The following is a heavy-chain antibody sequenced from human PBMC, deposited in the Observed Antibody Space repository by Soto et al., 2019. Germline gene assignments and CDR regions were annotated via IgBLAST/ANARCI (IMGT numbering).Heavy chain of an antibody. Sequence: EVQLVESGGGLVQPGGSLRLSCSASGFTFSSYAMHWVRQAPGKGLEYVSAISSNGGSTYYAESVKGRFTISRDNSKNTLYLQMSSVRAEDTGVYYCVITQYYYDSSGDFDYWCQGTLVTVSS. CDR2: ISSNGGST. J-gene: IGHJ4*02. D-gene: IGHD3-22*01. V-gene: IGHV3-64D*08. CDR3: VITQYYYDSSGDFDY. CDR1: GFTFSSYA.